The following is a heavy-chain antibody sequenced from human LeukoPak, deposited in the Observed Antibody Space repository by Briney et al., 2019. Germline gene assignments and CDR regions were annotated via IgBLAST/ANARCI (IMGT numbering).Heavy chain of an antibody. Sequence: GGSLRLSCAASGFTFSSYGMHWVRQAPGKGLEWVAVISYDGSNKYYADSVKGRFTISRDNSKNTLYLQMNSLRAEDTAVYYCAKGVRRDDFWSGYFDYWGQGTLVTVSS. D-gene: IGHD3-3*01. CDR1: GFTFSSYG. J-gene: IGHJ4*02. CDR3: AKGVRRDDFWSGYFDY. CDR2: ISYDGSNK. V-gene: IGHV3-30*18.